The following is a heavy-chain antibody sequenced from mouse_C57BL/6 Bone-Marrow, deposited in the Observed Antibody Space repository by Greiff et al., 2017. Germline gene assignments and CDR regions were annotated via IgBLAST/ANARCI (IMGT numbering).Heavy chain of an antibody. CDR3: ARQNYDYAFYAMDY. CDR1: GFTFSDYY. J-gene: IGHJ4*01. CDR2: ISNGGGST. V-gene: IGHV5-12*01. D-gene: IGHD2-4*01. Sequence: EVKLVESGGGLVQPGGSLQLSCAASGFTFSDYYMYWVRQTPEKRLEWVAYISNGGGSTYYPDTVKGRVTISRDNAKNTLYLQMSRLKSEDTAMYYCARQNYDYAFYAMDYWGQGTSVTVSS.